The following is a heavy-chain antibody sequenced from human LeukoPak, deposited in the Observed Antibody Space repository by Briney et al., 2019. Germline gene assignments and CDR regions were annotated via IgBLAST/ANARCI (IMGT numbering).Heavy chain of an antibody. J-gene: IGHJ4*02. CDR1: GGSISSSNYY. D-gene: IGHD6-19*01. Sequence: PSETLSLTCTVSGGSISSSNYYWGWIRQPPGKGLEWIGSIYYSGSTYYNPSLKSRVTISVDTSKNQFSLKLSSVTAADTAVYYCARGLQWLVKYYFDYWGQGTLVTVSS. V-gene: IGHV4-39*01. CDR2: IYYSGST. CDR3: ARGLQWLVKYYFDY.